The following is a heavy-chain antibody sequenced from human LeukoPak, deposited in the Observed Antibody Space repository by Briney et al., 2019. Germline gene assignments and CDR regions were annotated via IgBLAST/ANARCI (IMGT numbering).Heavy chain of an antibody. CDR1: GFTFDDYA. J-gene: IGHJ3*02. CDR2: ISWNSGTI. D-gene: IGHD2-15*01. V-gene: IGHV3-9*01. Sequence: PGGSLRLSCAASGFTFDDYAMNWVRQAPGKGLEWVSGISWNSGTIGYADSVKGRFTISRDNAKNSLYLQMNSLRAEDTALYYCVKGAAYHLGDAFDIWGQGTMVTVSS. CDR3: VKGAAYHLGDAFDI.